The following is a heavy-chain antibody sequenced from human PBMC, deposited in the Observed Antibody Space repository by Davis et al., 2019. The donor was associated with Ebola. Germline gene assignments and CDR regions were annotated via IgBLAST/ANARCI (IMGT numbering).Heavy chain of an antibody. J-gene: IGHJ3*02. CDR2: IRYDGSNK. D-gene: IGHD3-10*01. CDR1: GFTFSNYA. Sequence: PGGSLRLSCAASGFTFSNYAMHWVRQAPGKGLEWVAFIRYDGSNKYYADFVKGRITISRDNTKNTLYLQMNSLRAEDTAVYYCAKGRYRFGELLGDAFDIWGQGTMVTVSS. V-gene: IGHV3-30*02. CDR3: AKGRYRFGELLGDAFDI.